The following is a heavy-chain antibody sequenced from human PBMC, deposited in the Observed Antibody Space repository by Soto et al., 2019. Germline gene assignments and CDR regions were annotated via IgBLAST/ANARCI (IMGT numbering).Heavy chain of an antibody. D-gene: IGHD1-26*01. CDR1: GFTFSDTL. CDR2: INPANGNT. Sequence: QVQLVQSGAEMKKPGASVNISCQASGFTFSDTLINWVRQGPGQGLEWMGWINPANGNTRYSESFQGRVTISSLSSASTAYVALSVRTSEDTAVYCCTRDIVTVVSSAKAAFEVWRQGTMITASS. V-gene: IGHV1-3*01. CDR3: TRDIVTVVSSAKAAFEV. J-gene: IGHJ3*01.